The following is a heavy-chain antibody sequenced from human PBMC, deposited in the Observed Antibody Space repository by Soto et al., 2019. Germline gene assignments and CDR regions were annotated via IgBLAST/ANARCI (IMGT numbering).Heavy chain of an antibody. Sequence: PSETLSLTCAVSGGSMSSFSWSWIRQPPGKGLEFIGSISXXXXXEYNPSLKDRIILSVDVSKNQFSLNLKSMKAADTAVYYCARDKYYSSTSPNWFDPWGQGTLVTVSS. J-gene: IGHJ5*02. CDR1: GGSMSSFS. CDR3: ARDKYYSSTSPNWFDP. V-gene: IGHV4-59*13. CDR2: ISXXXXX. D-gene: IGHD6-13*01.